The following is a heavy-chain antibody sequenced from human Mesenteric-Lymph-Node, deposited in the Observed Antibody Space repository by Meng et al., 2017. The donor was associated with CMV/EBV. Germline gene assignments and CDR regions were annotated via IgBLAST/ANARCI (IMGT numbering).Heavy chain of an antibody. D-gene: IGHD2-2*01. CDR1: GYTFTSYD. CDR3: ARGYCSSTSCFLTQYYYYYGMDV. J-gene: IGHJ6*02. CDR2: INPSGGST. Sequence: ASVKVSCKASGYTFTSYDINWVRQATGQGLEWMGIINPSGGSTSYAQKFQGRVTMTRDTSTSTVYMELSSLRSEDTAVYYCARGYCSSTSCFLTQYYYYYGMDVWGQGTTVTVSS. V-gene: IGHV1-46*01.